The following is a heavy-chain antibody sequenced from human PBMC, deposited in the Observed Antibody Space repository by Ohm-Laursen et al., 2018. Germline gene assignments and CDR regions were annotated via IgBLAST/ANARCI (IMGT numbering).Heavy chain of an antibody. Sequence: SLRLSCAASGFTVSSNYMSWVRQAPGKGLEWVSVIYSGGSTYYADSVKGRFTISRDNSKNTLYLQMNSLRAEDTAVYYCAREGLAYSSGTDASDIWGQGTMVTVSS. D-gene: IGHD6-19*01. V-gene: IGHV3-66*01. J-gene: IGHJ3*02. CDR2: IYSGGST. CDR1: GFTVSSNY. CDR3: AREGLAYSSGTDASDI.